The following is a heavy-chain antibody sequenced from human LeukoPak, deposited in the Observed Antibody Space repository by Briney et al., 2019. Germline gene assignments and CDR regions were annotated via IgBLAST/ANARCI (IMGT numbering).Heavy chain of an antibody. CDR2: VHLSGRT. V-gene: IGHV4-4*02. Sequence: PSGTLSLTCGVSGGSISSTNWWTWVRQPPGEGLEWIGEVHLSGRTNYNPSLESRVTMSVDMSENHIPPKLTSVTAADTAVYYCAREGGPYRPLDYSGQGTLVTVSS. CDR1: GGSISSTNW. J-gene: IGHJ4*02. CDR3: AREGGPYRPLDY.